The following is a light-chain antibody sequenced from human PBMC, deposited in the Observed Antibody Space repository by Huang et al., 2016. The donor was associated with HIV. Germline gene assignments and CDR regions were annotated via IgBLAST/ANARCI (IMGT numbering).Light chain of an antibody. CDR3: LQHNGHPLT. Sequence: DIQMTQSPSVMSASVGDRVTISCRVSQGISNRLVWFQQKPGRVPKRLIHDASSLECGVPTRFIGSGSGTEFTLTINSLQPEDFATYYCLQHNGHPLTFGGGTRVEIK. CDR1: QGISNR. V-gene: IGKV1-17*03. CDR2: DAS. J-gene: IGKJ4*01.